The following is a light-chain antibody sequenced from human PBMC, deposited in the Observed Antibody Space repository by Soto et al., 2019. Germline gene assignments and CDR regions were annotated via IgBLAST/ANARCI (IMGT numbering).Light chain of an antibody. CDR2: GAS. V-gene: IGKV3-20*01. CDR1: QTVSSSY. Sequence: EIALTQSPGTLSLSPGERATLSCRASQTVSSSYLAWYQQKPGQAPRLLIYGASSRAPGLPDGFSGSGSGTDCTLTIRRLEPEDLAVYYCQQYGSSPWTFGQGTKVDIK. J-gene: IGKJ1*01. CDR3: QQYGSSPWT.